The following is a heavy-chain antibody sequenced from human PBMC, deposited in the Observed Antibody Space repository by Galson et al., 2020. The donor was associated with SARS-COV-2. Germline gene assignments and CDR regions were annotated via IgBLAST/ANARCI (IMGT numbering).Heavy chain of an antibody. CDR2: IGTAGDT. J-gene: IGHJ4*02. Sequence: GGSLRLSCAASGFTFSSYDMHWVRQATGKGLEWVSAIGTAGDTYYPGSVKGRFTISRENAKNSLYLQMNSLRAGDTAVYYCARANGRYDYVWGSYRYRTPYYFDYWGQGTLVTVSS. CDR1: GFTFSSYD. V-gene: IGHV3-13*01. CDR3: ARANGRYDYVWGSYRYRTPYYFDY. D-gene: IGHD3-16*02.